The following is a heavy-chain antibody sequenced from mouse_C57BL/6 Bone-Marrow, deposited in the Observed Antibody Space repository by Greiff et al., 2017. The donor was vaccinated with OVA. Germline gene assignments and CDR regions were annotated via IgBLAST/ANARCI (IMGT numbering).Heavy chain of an antibody. CDR1: GYSITSGYY. V-gene: IGHV3-6*01. CDR2: ISYDGSN. J-gene: IGHJ1*03. Sequence: ESGPGLVKPSQSLSLTCSVTGYSITSGYYWNWIRQFPGNKLEWMGYISYDGSNNYNPSLKNRISITRDTSKNQFFLKLNSVTTEDTATYYCARGDYGSSSHWYFDVWGTGTTVTVSS. D-gene: IGHD1-1*01. CDR3: ARGDYGSSSHWYFDV.